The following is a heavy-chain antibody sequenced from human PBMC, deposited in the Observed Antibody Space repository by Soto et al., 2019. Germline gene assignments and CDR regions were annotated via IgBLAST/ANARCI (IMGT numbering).Heavy chain of an antibody. V-gene: IGHV3-13*01. CDR2: IGTAGDT. J-gene: IGHJ4*02. CDR1: GFTFSSYD. CDR3: ARAVTSSSWYYQGIKSSGFDY. D-gene: IGHD6-13*01. Sequence: GGSLRLSCAASGFTFSSYDMHWVRQATGKGLKWVSAIGTAGDTYYPGSVKGRFTISRENAKNSLYLQMSSLRAGDTAVYYCARAVTSSSWYYQGIKSSGFDYWGQGTLVTVSS.